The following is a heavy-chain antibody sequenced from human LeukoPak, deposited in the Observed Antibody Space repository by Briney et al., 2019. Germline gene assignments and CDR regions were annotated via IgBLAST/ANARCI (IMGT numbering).Heavy chain of an antibody. CDR1: GGSFSGYY. CDR2: INNSGST. CDR3: ARVEKYQVHQLLPYLLFDY. V-gene: IGHV4-34*01. J-gene: IGHJ4*02. D-gene: IGHD2-2*01. Sequence: PSEPLSLPCAFYGGSFSGYYWNWIRQPPGKGLEWIGEINNSGSTNYNPSLKSRVTFSVNTSKNQFSLKLTSVTTADTAVYYCARVEKYQVHQLLPYLLFDYWGQGTLVTVSS.